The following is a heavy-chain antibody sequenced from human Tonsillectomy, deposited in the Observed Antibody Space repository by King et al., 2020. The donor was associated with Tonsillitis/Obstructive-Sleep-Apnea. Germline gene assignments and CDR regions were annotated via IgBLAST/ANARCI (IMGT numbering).Heavy chain of an antibody. CDR3: ARLRVATTSFDF. J-gene: IGHJ4*02. V-gene: IGHV3-33*01. CDR1: GFTLNSYG. D-gene: IGHD5-12*01. Sequence: VQLVESGGGVVQPGRSLRLSCAASGFTLNSYGMHWVRQAPGKGLEWVAVIWYDGGNEYYGDSVKGRFTISRDNSKNTLFLQMNSLRAEDTAVYYCARLRVATTSFDFWGQGTLVTVSS. CDR2: IWYDGGNE.